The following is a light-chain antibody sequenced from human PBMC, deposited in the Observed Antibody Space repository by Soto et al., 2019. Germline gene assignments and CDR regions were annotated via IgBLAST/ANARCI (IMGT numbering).Light chain of an antibody. CDR1: QSVSSSY. J-gene: IGKJ1*01. CDR2: GAS. CDR3: QQYNSYSRT. Sequence: IVLTHSRSTLSLPPGQRPTLCCRASQSVSSSYLAWYQQKPGQAPRFXIYGASNRATGIPDRFSGSGYGTDFTLTISSLQTDDFATYHGQQYNSYSRTFGQGTKVDIK. V-gene: IGKV3-20*01.